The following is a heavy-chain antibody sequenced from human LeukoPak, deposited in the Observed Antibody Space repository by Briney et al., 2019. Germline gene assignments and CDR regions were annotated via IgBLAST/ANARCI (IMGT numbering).Heavy chain of an antibody. D-gene: IGHD4-23*01. CDR3: ARGKNYGGNFDY. CDR2: IIPIFGTA. CDR1: GGTFSSYA. J-gene: IGHJ4*02. V-gene: IGHV1-69*01. Sequence: ASVKVSCTASGGTFSSYAISWVRQAPGQGLEWMGGIIPIFGTANYALKFQGRVTITADESTSTAYMELSSLRSEDTAVYYCARGKNYGGNFDYWGQGTLVTVSS.